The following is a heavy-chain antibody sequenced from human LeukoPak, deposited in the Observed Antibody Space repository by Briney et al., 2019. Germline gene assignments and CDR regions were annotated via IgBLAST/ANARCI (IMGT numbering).Heavy chain of an antibody. J-gene: IGHJ5*02. V-gene: IGHV3-7*01. Sequence: GGSLRLSCAASGFTLSSYWMSWVRQAPGKGLEWVANIKQEGSEKYYVDSVKGRFTISRDNAKNSLYLQMKSLRAEDTAVYYCARDDCSSISCYHNWFDPWGQGTLVTVSS. CDR1: GFTLSSYW. CDR3: ARDDCSSISCYHNWFDP. D-gene: IGHD2-2*01. CDR2: IKQEGSEK.